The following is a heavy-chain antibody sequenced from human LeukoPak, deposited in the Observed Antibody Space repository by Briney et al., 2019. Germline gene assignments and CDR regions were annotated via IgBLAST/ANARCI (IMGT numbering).Heavy chain of an antibody. D-gene: IGHD5-12*01. CDR1: GGSFSGYY. CDR2: INHSGGT. Sequence: PSETLSLTCAVYGGSFSGYYWSWIRQPPGKGLEWIGEINHSGGTNYNPSLKSRVTISVDTSKNQFSLKLSSVTAADTAVYYCARHLTLTSGYDVFDYWGQGTLVTVSS. CDR3: ARHLTLTSGYDVFDY. J-gene: IGHJ4*02. V-gene: IGHV4-34*01.